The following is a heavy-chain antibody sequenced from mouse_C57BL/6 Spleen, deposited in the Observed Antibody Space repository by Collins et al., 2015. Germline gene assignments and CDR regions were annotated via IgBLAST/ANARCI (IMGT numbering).Heavy chain of an antibody. J-gene: IGHJ3*01. CDR3: TREGSHYGKWFAY. V-gene: IGHV1-5*01. CDR1: GYTFTSYW. D-gene: IGHD1-1*01. CDR2: IYPGNSDT. Sequence: EVQLQQSGTVLARPGASVKMSCKTSGYTFTSYWMHWVKQRPGQGLEWIGAIYPGNSDTSYNQKFKGKAKLTAVTSASTAYMELSSLTDEDSAVYYCTREGSHYGKWFAYWGQGTLVTVSA.